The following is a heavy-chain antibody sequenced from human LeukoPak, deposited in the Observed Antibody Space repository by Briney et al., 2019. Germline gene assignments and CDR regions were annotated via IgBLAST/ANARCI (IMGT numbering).Heavy chain of an antibody. J-gene: IGHJ4*02. CDR1: GGSISSYY. Sequence: SETLSLTCTVSGGSISSYYWSWLRQPPGKGLEWIGYIFYSGSTNYNPSLKSRVTISVDTSKNQFSLKLSSVTAADTAVYYCARQVKLIGPWELLWDYWGQGTLVTVSS. CDR2: IFYSGST. D-gene: IGHD1-26*01. CDR3: ARQVKLIGPWELLWDY. V-gene: IGHV4-59*08.